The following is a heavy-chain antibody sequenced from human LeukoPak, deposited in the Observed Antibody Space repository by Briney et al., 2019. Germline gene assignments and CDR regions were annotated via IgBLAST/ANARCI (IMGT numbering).Heavy chain of an antibody. CDR2: IYYSGST. CDR1: GGSISSGGYS. CDR3: ARGFVVVPAAIPYYYYYGMDV. J-gene: IGHJ6*02. Sequence: PSQTLSLTCAVSGGSISSGGYSWSWIRQPPGKGLEWIGYIYYSGSTNYNPSLKSRVTISVDTSKNQFSLKLSSVTAADTAVYYCARGFVVVPAAIPYYYYYGMDVWGQGTTVTVSS. V-gene: IGHV4-30-4*07. D-gene: IGHD2-2*02.